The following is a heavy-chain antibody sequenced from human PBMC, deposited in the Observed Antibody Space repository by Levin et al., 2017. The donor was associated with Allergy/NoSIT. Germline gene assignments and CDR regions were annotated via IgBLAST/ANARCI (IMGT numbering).Heavy chain of an antibody. CDR2: ISYDGSNK. CDR1: GFTFSSYG. J-gene: IGHJ4*02. D-gene: IGHD3-22*01. Sequence: GGSLRLSCAASGFTFSSYGMHWVRQAPGKGLEWVAVISYDGSNKYYADSVKGRFTISRDNSKNTLYLQMNSLRAEDTAVYYCAKDELDYYDSSGCDYWGQGTLVTVSS. CDR3: AKDELDYYDSSGCDY. V-gene: IGHV3-30*18.